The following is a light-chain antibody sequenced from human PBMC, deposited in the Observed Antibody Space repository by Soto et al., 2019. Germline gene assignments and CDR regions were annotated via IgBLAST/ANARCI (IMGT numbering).Light chain of an antibody. Sequence: EIVLAQSPGTLSLSPGERATLSCRASQSVSSNYLAWYQQKPGQAPRLLIYAASSRATDIPDRFSGSGSGTDFTRTIFRLEPEDFAVYYCHQYGSSRWTFGQAAKGEV. J-gene: IGKJ1*01. V-gene: IGKV3-20*01. CDR1: QSVSSNY. CDR3: HQYGSSRWT. CDR2: AAS.